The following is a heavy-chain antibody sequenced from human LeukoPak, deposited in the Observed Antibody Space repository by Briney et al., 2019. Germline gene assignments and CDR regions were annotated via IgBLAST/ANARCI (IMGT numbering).Heavy chain of an antibody. V-gene: IGHV3-23*01. CDR3: AKEGITIFGVVISAFDI. J-gene: IGHJ3*02. CDR1: GFTFSSYA. D-gene: IGHD3-3*01. Sequence: GGSLRLSCAASGFTFSSYAMSWVRQAPGKGLEWVSAISGSGGSTYYADSVKGRFTISRDNSKNTLYLQMNSLRAEDTAVYYCAKEGITIFGVVISAFDIWGQGTMVTVSS. CDR2: ISGSGGST.